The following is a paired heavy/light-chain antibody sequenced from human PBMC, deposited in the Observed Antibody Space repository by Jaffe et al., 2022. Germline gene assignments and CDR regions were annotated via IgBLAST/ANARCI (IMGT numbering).Light chain of an antibody. CDR3: QQRSSSWT. V-gene: IGKV3-11*01. J-gene: IGKJ1*01. CDR2: GAS. Sequence: EIVLTQSPDTLSLSPGERATLSCRVSQSVSSYLAWYQQKPGQAPRLLIYGASNRATGIPARFSGSGSGTDFTLTISSLEPEDFAVYYCQQRSSSWTFGQGTKVEIK. CDR1: QSVSSY.
Heavy chain of an antibody. CDR2: ISDSGVRT. CDR3: AKEGGFRQPFDY. Sequence: EVQILESGGGLVQPGGSLRLSCAASGFTFSNYGMGWVRQAPGKGLEWVSAISDSGVRTYYADSVKGRFTISRDNSKNTLSLQMNSLRAEDTAVYYCAKEGGFRQPFDYWGQGTLVTVSS. D-gene: IGHD3-16*01. J-gene: IGHJ4*02. CDR1: GFTFSNYG. V-gene: IGHV3-23*01.